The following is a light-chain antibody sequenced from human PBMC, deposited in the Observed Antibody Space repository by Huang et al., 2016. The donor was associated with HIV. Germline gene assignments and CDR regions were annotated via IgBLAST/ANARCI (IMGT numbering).Light chain of an antibody. CDR1: QSLLHSDGKTY. CDR2: EVT. J-gene: IGKJ1*01. CDR3: MQGLHLWT. Sequence: DIVMTQTPLSLSVTPGQPASISCKSSQSLLHSDGKTYLFWYLQKPGQSPQLLIYEVTIRFSGVPDRFGGSGSGTDFTLKISRVEAEDVGVYYCMQGLHLWTFGQGTKVESK. V-gene: IGKV2-29*02.